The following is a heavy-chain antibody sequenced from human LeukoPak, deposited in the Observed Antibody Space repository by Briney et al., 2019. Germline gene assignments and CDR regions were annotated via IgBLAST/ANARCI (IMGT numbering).Heavy chain of an antibody. J-gene: IGHJ4*02. Sequence: GASVKVSCKASGYTFTGYYMHWVRQAPGQGLEWMGWINPNSGGTNYAQKFQGRVTMTRDTSISTAYMELSRLRSDDTAVYYCAREEARCSGGSCYHFDYWGQGTLVTVSS. CDR1: GYTFTGYY. V-gene: IGHV1-2*02. D-gene: IGHD2-15*01. CDR2: INPNSGGT. CDR3: AREEARCSGGSCYHFDY.